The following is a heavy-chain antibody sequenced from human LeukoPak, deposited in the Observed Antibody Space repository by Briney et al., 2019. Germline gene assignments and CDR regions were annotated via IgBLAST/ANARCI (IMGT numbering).Heavy chain of an antibody. J-gene: IGHJ3*02. Sequence: GGSLRLSCAASGFSFSTYVMTWVRQAPGKGLEWGSTISAAGDSTYYSDAVKGRFTVSRDNSKSGLFLQMNSLGAEDTAVYYCAKELFVGNTGDTFDIWGQGTMVTVFS. CDR2: ISAAGDST. D-gene: IGHD3-16*01. V-gene: IGHV3-23*01. CDR1: GFSFSTYV. CDR3: AKELFVGNTGDTFDI.